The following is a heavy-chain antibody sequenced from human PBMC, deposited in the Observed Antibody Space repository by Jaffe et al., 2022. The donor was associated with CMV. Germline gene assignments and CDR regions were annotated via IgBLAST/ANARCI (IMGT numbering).Heavy chain of an antibody. CDR3: ARDPRVLGIVGKPGFDP. D-gene: IGHD3-16*01. V-gene: IGHV1-46*01. CDR1: GYTFTSYY. Sequence: QVQLVQSGAEVKKPGASVKVSCKASGYTFTSYYMHWVRQAPGQGLEWMGIINPSGGSTSYAQKFQGRVTMTRDTSTSTVYMELSSLRSEDTAVYYCARDPRVLGIVGKPGFDPWGQGTLVTVSS. CDR2: INPSGGST. J-gene: IGHJ5*02.